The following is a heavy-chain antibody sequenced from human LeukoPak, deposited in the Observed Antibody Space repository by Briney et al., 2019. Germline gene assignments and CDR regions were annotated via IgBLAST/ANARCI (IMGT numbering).Heavy chain of an antibody. CDR3: ASNWDYVRGYGMDV. Sequence: GGSLRLSCAASGFSFSSYWVSWVRQAPGKRLQWVANINQDGGEKHYVDSVRGRFTISRDNAKNTLYLQMNSLRAEDSAVYYCASNWDYVRGYGMDVWGQGTTVTVSS. V-gene: IGHV3-7*01. CDR2: INQDGGEK. CDR1: GFSFSSYW. D-gene: IGHD1-7*01. J-gene: IGHJ6*02.